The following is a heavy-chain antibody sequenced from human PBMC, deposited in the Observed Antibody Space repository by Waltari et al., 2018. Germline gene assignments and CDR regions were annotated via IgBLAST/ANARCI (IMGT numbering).Heavy chain of an antibody. CDR2: VIPIFGTA. Sequence: QVQLVQSGAEVKKPGSSVKVSCKASGGTFSSYAISWVRQAPGQGLEWMGGVIPIFGTANYAQKFQGSVTITTDESTSTAYMELSSLGSEDTAVYYCASTNEIRGYSGYDFDYWGQGTLVTVSS. J-gene: IGHJ4*02. D-gene: IGHD5-12*01. CDR1: GGTFSSYA. CDR3: ASTNEIRGYSGYDFDY. V-gene: IGHV1-69*05.